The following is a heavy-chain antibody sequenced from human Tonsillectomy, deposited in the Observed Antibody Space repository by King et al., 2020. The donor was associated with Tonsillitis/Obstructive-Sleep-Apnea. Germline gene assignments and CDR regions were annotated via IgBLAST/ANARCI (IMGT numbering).Heavy chain of an antibody. CDR2: ISYDGSNK. D-gene: IGHD2-2*01. J-gene: IGHJ6*02. CDR3: AKDRADIVVVPAAKDYYYYYGMDV. CDR1: GFTFSNYG. V-gene: IGHV3-30*18. Sequence: QLVQSGGGVVQPGRSLRLSCAASGFTFSNYGMHWVRQAPGKGLEWVAVISYDGSNKYYADSVKGRFTISRYNSKNTLYLQMNSLRAEDTAVYYCAKDRADIVVVPAAKDYYYYYGMDVWGQGTTVTVSS.